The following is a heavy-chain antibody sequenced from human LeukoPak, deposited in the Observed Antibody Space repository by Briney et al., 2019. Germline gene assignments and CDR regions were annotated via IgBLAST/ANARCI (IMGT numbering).Heavy chain of an antibody. V-gene: IGHV1-2*02. CDR3: ARYEELLYYFDY. CDR2: INPNSGGT. CDR1: GYTFTGYY. D-gene: IGHD1-7*01. Sequence: EASVKVSCKASGYTFTGYYMHWARQAPGQGLEWMGWINPNSGGTNYAQKFQGRVTMTRDTSISTAYMELSRLRSDDTAVYYCARYEELLYYFDYWGQGTLVTVSS. J-gene: IGHJ4*02.